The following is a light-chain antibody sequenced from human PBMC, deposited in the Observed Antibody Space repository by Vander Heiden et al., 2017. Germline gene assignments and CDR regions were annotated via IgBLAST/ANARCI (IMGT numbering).Light chain of an antibody. V-gene: IGKV1-33*01. CDR1: QDISNY. J-gene: IGKJ3*01. Sequence: DIQMTQSPSSLSASVGDRVTITCQASQDISNYLNWYQQKPGKGPKLLVYDASSLQTGVPSRFSGSGSGTDFTLTISSLRPEDIATYYCQQYDNLPLTFGPGTKVDFK. CDR3: QQYDNLPLT. CDR2: DAS.